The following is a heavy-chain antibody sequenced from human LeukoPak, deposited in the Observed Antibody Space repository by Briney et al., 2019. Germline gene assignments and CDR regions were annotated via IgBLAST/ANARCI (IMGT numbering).Heavy chain of an antibody. V-gene: IGHV3-48*03. D-gene: IGHD3-22*01. CDR2: ISSSGSTI. Sequence: GGSLRLSCAASGFTLSSYEMNWVRQAPGKGLEWVSYISSSGSTIHYADSVKGRFTISRDNAKNSLFLQMNSLRAEDTAVYFCARDGYYCDSSGFYYLGLDVWGQGTTVSVSS. J-gene: IGHJ6*02. CDR1: GFTLSSYE. CDR3: ARDGYYCDSSGFYYLGLDV.